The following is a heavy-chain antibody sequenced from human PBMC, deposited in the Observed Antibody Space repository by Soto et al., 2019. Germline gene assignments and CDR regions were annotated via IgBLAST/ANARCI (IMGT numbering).Heavy chain of an antibody. V-gene: IGHV1-2*04. D-gene: IGHD2-2*02. J-gene: IGHJ5*02. Sequence: ASVKVSCKASGYTFTGYYMHWVRQAPGQGLEWMGWINPNSGGTNYAQKFQGWVTMTRDTSISTAYMELSRLRSDDTAVYYCARDLPTNCSSTSCNTFWFAPWGQGTLVTVSS. CDR2: INPNSGGT. CDR3: ARDLPTNCSSTSCNTFWFAP. CDR1: GYTFTGYY.